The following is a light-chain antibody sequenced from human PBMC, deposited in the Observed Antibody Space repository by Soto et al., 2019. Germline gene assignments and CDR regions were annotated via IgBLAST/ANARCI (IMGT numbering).Light chain of an antibody. CDR2: DVF. Sequence: DIXXTQSPSTLSASIGDRVTITCRASQSINNCLAWYQQRLGQSPHPLIYDVFRLGTRVPSRFSGSGSGTEFTLTISSLQAEDFATYFCQHYNGYPYTFGPGTKLEI. V-gene: IGKV1-5*01. CDR1: QSINNC. CDR3: QHYNGYPYT. J-gene: IGKJ2*01.